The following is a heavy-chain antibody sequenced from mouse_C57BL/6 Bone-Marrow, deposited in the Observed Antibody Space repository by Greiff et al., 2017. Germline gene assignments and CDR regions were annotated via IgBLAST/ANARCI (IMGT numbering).Heavy chain of an antibody. CDR3: VYYDYATGYFDY. J-gene: IGHJ2*01. Sequence: QVQLQQSGAELVKPGASVKMSCKASGYTFTSYWITWVKQRPGQGLEWIGDIYPGSGSTNYNEKFKSKATLTVDTSSSTAYMQLSSLTSEDSAVYCCVYYDYATGYFDYWGQGTTLTVAS. CDR2: IYPGSGST. D-gene: IGHD2-4*01. V-gene: IGHV1-55*01. CDR1: GYTFTSYW.